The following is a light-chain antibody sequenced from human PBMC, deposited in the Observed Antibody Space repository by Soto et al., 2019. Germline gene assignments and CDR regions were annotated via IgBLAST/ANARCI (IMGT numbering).Light chain of an antibody. CDR2: AAS. Sequence: DIPMTQSPASLAVSVGDRVTITCRASQAIRHYLAWYQQKPGKVPQLLIYAASTLQSGVTSRFSGSGAGTDFTLTISRLQPEDVASYYCQKYNSVPITFGQGTKLEIK. V-gene: IGKV1-27*01. CDR3: QKYNSVPIT. J-gene: IGKJ2*01. CDR1: QAIRHY.